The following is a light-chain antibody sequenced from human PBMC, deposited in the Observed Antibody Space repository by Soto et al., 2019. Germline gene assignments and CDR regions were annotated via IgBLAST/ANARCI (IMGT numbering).Light chain of an antibody. CDR1: QSISSW. J-gene: IGKJ1*01. CDR3: QQSNSYLWT. V-gene: IGKV1-5*01. Sequence: DIQMTQSPSTLSASVGDRVTITCRASQSISSWLAWYQQKPGKAPKLLIYDASSLESGVPSRFSGSGSGTEFTLTISSLQTADFATYYCQQSNSYLWTFGQGTKVEIK. CDR2: DAS.